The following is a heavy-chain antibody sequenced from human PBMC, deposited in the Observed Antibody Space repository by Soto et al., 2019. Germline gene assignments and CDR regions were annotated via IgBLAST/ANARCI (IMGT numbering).Heavy chain of an antibody. V-gene: IGHV1-2*04. CDR3: ARAISSGYYPFFDY. D-gene: IGHD3-22*01. CDR1: GYTFTGYH. Sequence: ASVKRSCKASGYTFTGYHVGWVRQALGQGLEWMGWINPNSGGTNYAQKFQGWVTMTRDTSISTAYMELSRLRSDDTAVYYCARAISSGYYPFFDYWGQGTLVTVSS. CDR2: INPNSGGT. J-gene: IGHJ4*02.